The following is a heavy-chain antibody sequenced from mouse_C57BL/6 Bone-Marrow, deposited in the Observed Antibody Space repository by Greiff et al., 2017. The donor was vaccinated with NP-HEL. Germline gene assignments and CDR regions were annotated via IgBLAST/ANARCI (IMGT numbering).Heavy chain of an antibody. V-gene: IGHV14-4*01. J-gene: IGHJ3*01. CDR3: TTSPRPY. CDR1: GFNIKDDY. Sequence: EVQLKQSGAELVRPGASVKLSCTASGFNIKDDYMHWVKQRPEQGLEWIGWIDPENGDTEYASKFQGKATITADTSSNTAYLQLSSLTSEDTAVYYCTTSPRPYWGQGTLVTVSA. CDR2: IDPENGDT.